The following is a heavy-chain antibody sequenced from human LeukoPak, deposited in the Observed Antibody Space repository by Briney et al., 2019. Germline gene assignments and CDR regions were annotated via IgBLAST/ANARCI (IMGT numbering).Heavy chain of an antibody. V-gene: IGHV4-59*01. CDR3: AREDDYGHQKYLDL. CDR2: IYYSGST. CDR1: GGSLSSYY. Sequence: SETLSLTCTVSGGSLSSYYWSWIRQPPGKGREWIGYIYYSGSTNYNPSIKSRVTISVDTSKNQFSLKLSSVTAADTAVYYCAREDDYGHQKYLDLWGRGTLVTVSS. D-gene: IGHD4-17*01. J-gene: IGHJ2*01.